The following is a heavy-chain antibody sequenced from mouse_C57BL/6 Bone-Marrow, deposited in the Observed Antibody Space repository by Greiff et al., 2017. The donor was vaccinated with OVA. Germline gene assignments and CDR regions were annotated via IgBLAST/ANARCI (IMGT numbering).Heavy chain of an antibody. CDR1: GYTFTSYW. CDR3: ARYGNYWYFDV. Sequence: QVQLQQPGAELVMPGASVKLSCKASGYTFTSYWMHWVKQRPGQGLEWIGEIDPPDSYTNYNQKFKGKSTLTVDKSSSTAYMQLSSLTSEDSAVYYCARYGNYWYFDVWGTGTTVTVSS. V-gene: IGHV1-69*01. D-gene: IGHD2-1*01. J-gene: IGHJ1*03. CDR2: IDPPDSYT.